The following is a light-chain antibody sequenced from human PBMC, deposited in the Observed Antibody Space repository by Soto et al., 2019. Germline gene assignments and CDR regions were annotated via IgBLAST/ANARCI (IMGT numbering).Light chain of an antibody. Sequence: DIQMTQSPSTLSGSVGDRVTITCRASQTSSSWLAWYQQKPGKAPKLLIYKASTLKSGVPSRCSGSGSGTEFTLTISSLQPDDFATYYCQHYNSYSEAFGQGTKVDIK. CDR3: QHYNSYSEA. V-gene: IGKV1-5*03. J-gene: IGKJ1*01. CDR2: KAS. CDR1: QTSSSW.